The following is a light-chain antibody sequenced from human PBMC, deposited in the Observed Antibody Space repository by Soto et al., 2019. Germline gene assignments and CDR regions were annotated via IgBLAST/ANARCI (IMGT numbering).Light chain of an antibody. CDR2: DVS. CDR1: SSDVGGYNY. J-gene: IGLJ2*01. Sequence: QSALTQPASVSGFPGQSITISCTGTSSDVGGYNYVSWYQQHPGKAPELMIYDVSNRPPGVSNRFSDSKSGNTASLTISGLQAEDEAEYYCSSYTSSSTLVFGGGTKLTVL. CDR3: SSYTSSSTLV. V-gene: IGLV2-14*01.